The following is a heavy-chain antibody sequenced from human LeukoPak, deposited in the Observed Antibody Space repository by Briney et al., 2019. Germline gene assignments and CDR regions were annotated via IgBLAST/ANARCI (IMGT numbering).Heavy chain of an antibody. D-gene: IGHD3-10*01. V-gene: IGHV3-7*01. CDR2: IKEDGSEK. Sequence: GGSLRLSCADSGFTFSSYWMSWVRQAPGKGLEWVASIKEDGSEKYYVDSVEGRFTISRDNAKNSLYLQMNSLRAEDTAVYYCARERWGSGSYPNYFDYWGQGTLVTVSS. CDR3: ARERWGSGSYPNYFDY. J-gene: IGHJ4*02. CDR1: GFTFSSYW.